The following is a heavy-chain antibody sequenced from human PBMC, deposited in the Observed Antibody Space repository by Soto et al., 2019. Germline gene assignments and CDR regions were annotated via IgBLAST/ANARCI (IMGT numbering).Heavy chain of an antibody. J-gene: IGHJ4*02. D-gene: IGHD3-10*01. V-gene: IGHV5-51*01. Sequence: GESLKISCKGSGYSFSTYWIAWVRQMTGRGMKWKEIIFPGKSDSRYSPSFQGQVTISADKSISTAYLQWSSLKASDTAMYYCARTDYYGSGSYPVWGQETLVTAPQ. CDR1: GYSFSTYW. CDR3: ARTDYYGSGSYPV. CDR2: IFPGKSDS.